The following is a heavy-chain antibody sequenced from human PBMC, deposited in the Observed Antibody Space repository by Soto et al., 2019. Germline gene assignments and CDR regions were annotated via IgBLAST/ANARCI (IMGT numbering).Heavy chain of an antibody. J-gene: IGHJ6*02. V-gene: IGHV1-2*04. CDR3: ASSTIAAAEQDYYYYGMDV. D-gene: IGHD6-13*01. CDR1: GYTFTGYY. Sequence: GASVKVSCKASGYTFTGYYMHWVRQAPGQGLEWMGWINPNSGGTNYAQKFQGWVTMTRDTSISTAYMELSRLRSDDTAVYYCASSTIAAAEQDYYYYGMDVWGQGTTVTVSS. CDR2: INPNSGGT.